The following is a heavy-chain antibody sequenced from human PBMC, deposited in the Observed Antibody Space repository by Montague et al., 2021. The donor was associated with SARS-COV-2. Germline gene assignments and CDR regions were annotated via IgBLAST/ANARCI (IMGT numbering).Heavy chain of an antibody. D-gene: IGHD5-24*01. Sequence: SETLSLTCTVSGDSINSSYWSWIRQPPGKGLEWIGYIYYRGSTNYNPSLETRVTKSVDPSKNQFSLKLSSVTAADTAVYYCAREDRWNWFDPWGQGTLVNVSS. J-gene: IGHJ5*02. CDR3: AREDRWNWFDP. CDR2: IYYRGST. CDR1: GDSINSSY. V-gene: IGHV4-59*01.